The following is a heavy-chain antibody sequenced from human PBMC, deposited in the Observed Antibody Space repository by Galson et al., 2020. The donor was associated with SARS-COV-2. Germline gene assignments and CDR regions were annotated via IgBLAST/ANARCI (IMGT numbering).Heavy chain of an antibody. V-gene: IGHV2-70*01. D-gene: IGHD6-13*01. CDR3: ARILVAAAGTPFDY. CDR1: GFSLSTSGMC. Sequence: SGPTLVTPTQTLKLTCPFSGFSLSTSGMCVSWIRQPPGKALEWLELLDWDDDKYYSTSLKTRLTISKDTSKNQVVLTMTNMDPVDTATYYCARILVAAAGTPFDYWGQGTLVTVSS. J-gene: IGHJ4*02. CDR2: LDWDDDK.